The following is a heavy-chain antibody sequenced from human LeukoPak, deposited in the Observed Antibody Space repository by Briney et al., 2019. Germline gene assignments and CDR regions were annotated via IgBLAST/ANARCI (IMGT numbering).Heavy chain of an antibody. J-gene: IGHJ4*02. D-gene: IGHD1-7*01. CDR2: ISAYNGNT. V-gene: IGHV1-18*01. CDR1: GYTFTSYD. Sequence: ASVKVSCKASGYTFTSYDINWVRQATGQGLEWMGWISAYNGNTNYAQKLQGRVTMTTDTSTSTAYMELRSLRSDDTAVYYCAREKLELEPTDYWGQGTLVTVSS. CDR3: AREKLELEPTDY.